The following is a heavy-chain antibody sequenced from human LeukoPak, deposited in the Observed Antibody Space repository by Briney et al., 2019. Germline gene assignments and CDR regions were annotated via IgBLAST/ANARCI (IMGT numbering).Heavy chain of an antibody. V-gene: IGHV1-18*01. D-gene: IGHD6-13*01. CDR1: GYTFTSYG. Sequence: ASVKVSCKASGYTFTSYGITWVRQAPGQGLEWMGWISPYNGNTNYAQKLQGRVTMTTDTSTSTAYMELRSLRSDDTAVYYCARVGGSSWSGWFDPWGQGTLGTVSS. J-gene: IGHJ5*02. CDR2: ISPYNGNT. CDR3: ARVGGSSWSGWFDP.